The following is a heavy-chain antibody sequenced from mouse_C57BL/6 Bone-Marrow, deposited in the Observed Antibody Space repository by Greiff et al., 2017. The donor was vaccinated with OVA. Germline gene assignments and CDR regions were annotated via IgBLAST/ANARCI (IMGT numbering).Heavy chain of an antibody. D-gene: IGHD2-3*01. CDR2: ISSGGSYT. CDR3: ASLYDGFPWFAY. Sequence: EVQVVESGGDLVKPGGSLKLSCAASGFTFSSYGMSWVRQTPDKRLEWVATISSGGSYTYYPASVKGRFTISRDNAKNTLYLQMSSLKSEDTAMYYCASLYDGFPWFAYWGRGTLVTVSA. J-gene: IGHJ3*01. CDR1: GFTFSSYG. V-gene: IGHV5-6*01.